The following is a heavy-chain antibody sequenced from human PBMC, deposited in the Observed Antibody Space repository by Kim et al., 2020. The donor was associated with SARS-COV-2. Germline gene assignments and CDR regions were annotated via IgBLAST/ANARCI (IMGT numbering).Heavy chain of an antibody. CDR1: GFNFISFD. J-gene: IGHJ4*02. CDR2: MNPRSGRA. CDR3: ATETPPTD. V-gene: IGHV1-8*01. Sequence: ASVKVSCKASGFNFISFDINWVRQAPGQGLQWLGWMNPRSGRAGFAQEFQGRVTLTRDTSISTAYMELSRLTSDDTAVYYCATETPPTDWGQGTLVSVSS.